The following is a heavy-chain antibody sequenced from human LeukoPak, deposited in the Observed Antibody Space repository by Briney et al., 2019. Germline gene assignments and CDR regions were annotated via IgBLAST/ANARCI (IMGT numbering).Heavy chain of an antibody. D-gene: IGHD4-11*01. CDR1: GFTFSSYA. CDR3: AKNLPSNDDAFDI. CDR2: ICGSGGTT. V-gene: IGHV3-23*01. J-gene: IGHJ3*02. Sequence: PGGSLRLSCAASGFTFSSYAMSWVRQALGQGLERVSAICGSGGTTYYADSVKRLFTIARDNSKNALYLQMNSLSAEDTAVYFCAKNLPSNDDAFDIWGRGTMVTVSS.